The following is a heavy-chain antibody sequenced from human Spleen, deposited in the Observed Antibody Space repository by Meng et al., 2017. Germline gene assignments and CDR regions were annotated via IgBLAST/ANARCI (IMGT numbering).Heavy chain of an antibody. CDR3: VRDREWELWRWFYFDY. CDR2: ISYDGSNK. D-gene: IGHD1-26*01. CDR1: GFTFSSYA. V-gene: IGHV3-30*07. J-gene: IGHJ4*02. Sequence: GESLKISCAASGFTFSSYAMHWVRQAPGKGLEWVAVISYDGSNKYYADSVKGRFTISRDNSKNTLYLQMNSLRSEDTAVYYCVRDREWELWRWFYFDYWGQGTLVTVSS.